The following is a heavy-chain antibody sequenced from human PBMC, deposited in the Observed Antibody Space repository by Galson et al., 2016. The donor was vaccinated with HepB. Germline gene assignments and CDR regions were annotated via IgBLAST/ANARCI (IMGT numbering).Heavy chain of an antibody. J-gene: IGHJ4*02. V-gene: IGHV4-59*08. CDR3: ARHGETGSGWYFDQ. CDR1: GGSIMSYF. CDR2: IYYTGST. D-gene: IGHD6-19*01. Sequence: SETLSLTCSVSGGSIMSYFWSWIRQSPGKGLEWIGHIYYTGSTNYSPSLKSRVTISADTSRSQFSLRLSSVSAVDTAVYYCARHGETGSGWYFDQWGQGILVTVSS.